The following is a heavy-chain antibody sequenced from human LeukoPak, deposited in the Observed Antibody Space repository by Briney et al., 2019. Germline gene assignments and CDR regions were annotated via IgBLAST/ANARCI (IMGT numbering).Heavy chain of an antibody. CDR1: GGSFSGYY. V-gene: IGHV4-34*01. J-gene: IGHJ4*02. Sequence: SETLSLTCAVYGGSFSGYYWGWIRQPPGKGLEWIGEINHSGSTNYNPSLKSRVTISVDTSKNQFSLMLSSVTAADTAVYYCASPWDFWGQGTLVTVSS. CDR2: INHSGST. CDR3: ASPWDF.